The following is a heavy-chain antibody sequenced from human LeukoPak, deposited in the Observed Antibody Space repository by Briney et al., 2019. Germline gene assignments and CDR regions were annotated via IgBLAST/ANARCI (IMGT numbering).Heavy chain of an antibody. D-gene: IGHD2-15*01. CDR2: IPSDGNNK. CDR3: AKARSGGSWTFDI. Sequence: PGGSLRLFCAASGFTLTTYGVHWVRQAPGQGLEWVAFIPSDGNNKQYAESVKGRVTIFRDNSKNTLYLQMNSLVTEDTAVYYCAKARSGGSWTFDIWGQGTMVIVSS. CDR1: GFTLTTYG. V-gene: IGHV3-30*02. J-gene: IGHJ3*02.